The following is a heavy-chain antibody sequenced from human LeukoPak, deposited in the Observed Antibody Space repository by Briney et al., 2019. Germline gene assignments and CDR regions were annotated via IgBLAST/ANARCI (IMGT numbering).Heavy chain of an antibody. CDR2: IYYSGST. D-gene: IGHD3-10*01. CDR1: GGSISSYY. Sequence: SETLSLTCTVSGGSISSYYWGWIRQPPGKGLEWIGYIYYSGSTNYNPSLQSRVTISVDTSKNQFSLKLSSVTAADTAVYYCARRGFGEFGEFDYWGQGTLVTVSS. CDR3: ARRGFGEFGEFDY. J-gene: IGHJ4*02. V-gene: IGHV4-59*08.